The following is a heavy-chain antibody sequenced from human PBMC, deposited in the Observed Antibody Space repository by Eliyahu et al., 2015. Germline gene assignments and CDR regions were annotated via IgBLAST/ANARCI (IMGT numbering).Heavy chain of an antibody. Sequence: QVQLVQSGPEVKKPGASVKVSCKASGYTFSSYGIILGAAGPGDEGLCLGGSSGANNNTDYAEKFQDRVTMTTDTSTNTAFMELRSLGPEDTAIYYCMRDISFYGGDTDGFDYWGQGTLVTVSS. J-gene: IGHJ4*02. CDR3: MRDISFYGGDTDGFDY. CDR1: GYTFSSYG. V-gene: IGHV1-18*01. D-gene: IGHD4-23*01. CDR2: SSGANNNT.